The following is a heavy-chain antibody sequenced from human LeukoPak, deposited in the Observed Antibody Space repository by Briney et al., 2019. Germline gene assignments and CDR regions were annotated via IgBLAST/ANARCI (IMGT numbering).Heavy chain of an antibody. J-gene: IGHJ4*02. D-gene: IGHD1-26*01. Sequence: GSLRLSCAVSGFTFNSYHMHWVRQAPNKGLDWVAVVPHDGSSASHAASVNGRFTISRDNSKDTVFLQMNSLRVDDTAIYYCARQSLGASGLDHWGQGTLVTVSS. CDR1: GFTFNSYH. CDR2: VPHDGSSA. CDR3: ARQSLGASGLDH. V-gene: IGHV3-30*04.